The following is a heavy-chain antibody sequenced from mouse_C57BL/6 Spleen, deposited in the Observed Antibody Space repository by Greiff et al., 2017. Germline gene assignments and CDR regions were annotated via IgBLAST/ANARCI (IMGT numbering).Heavy chain of an antibody. D-gene: IGHD1-1*01. CDR1: GYTFTSYW. V-gene: IGHV1-50*01. J-gene: IGHJ2*01. CDR2: IDPSDSYT. CDR3: ARDYYGSRDCDY. Sequence: VQLQQPGAELVKPGASVKLSCKASGYTFTSYWMQWVKQRPGQGLEWIGEIDPSDSYTNYNQKFKGKATLTVDTSSSTAYMQLSSLTSEDSAVYYCARDYYGSRDCDYWGQGTTRTVSS.